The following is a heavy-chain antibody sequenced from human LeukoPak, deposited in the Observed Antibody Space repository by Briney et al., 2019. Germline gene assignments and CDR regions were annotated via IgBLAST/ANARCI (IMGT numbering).Heavy chain of an antibody. J-gene: IGHJ3*02. CDR2: IKQDGSEK. D-gene: IGHD2-15*01. CDR3: VGRDGWSHAFDI. CDR1: GFTFSAYW. Sequence: GGSLRLSCAASGFTFSAYWMSWVRQAPGKGLEWVANIKQDGSEKYYVDSVKGRFTISRDNARNSLYLQMNSLRAEDTAVYYCVGRDGWSHAFDIWGQGTMVTVSS. V-gene: IGHV3-7*01.